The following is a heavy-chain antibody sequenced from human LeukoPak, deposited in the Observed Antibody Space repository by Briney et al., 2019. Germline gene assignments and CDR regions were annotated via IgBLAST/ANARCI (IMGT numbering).Heavy chain of an antibody. D-gene: IGHD2-21*02. J-gene: IGHJ6*03. CDR2: IAYDGSNK. V-gene: IGHV3-30*18. CDR1: GFTFSSYG. Sequence: PGGSLRLSCAASGFTFSSYGMHWVRQAPGKGLEWVAVIAYDGSNKYYADSVKGRFTISRDNSKNTLYLQMNSLRAEDTAVYYCAKDFAYCGGDCYNYYYYMDVWGKGSMVTVSS. CDR3: AKDFAYCGGDCYNYYYYMDV.